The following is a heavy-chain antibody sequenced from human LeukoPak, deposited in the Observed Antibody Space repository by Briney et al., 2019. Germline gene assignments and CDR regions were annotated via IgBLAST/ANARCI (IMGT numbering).Heavy chain of an antibody. D-gene: IGHD6-6*01. CDR1: GGSISSSTYY. CDR2: IYHSGST. J-gene: IGHJ6*02. CDR3: ARGLVQYYYGMDV. Sequence: SETLSLTCTVSGGSISSSTYYWGWIRQPPGKGLEWIGNIYHSGSTNYNPSLKSRVTISVDKSKNQFSLKLSSVTAADTAVYYCARGLVQYYYGMDVWGQGTTVTVSS. V-gene: IGHV4-39*07.